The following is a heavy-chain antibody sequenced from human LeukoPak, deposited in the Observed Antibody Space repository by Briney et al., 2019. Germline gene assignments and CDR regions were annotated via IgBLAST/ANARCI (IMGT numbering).Heavy chain of an antibody. D-gene: IGHD2-8*01. V-gene: IGHV3-23*01. CDR1: GFPFSDFS. Sequence: GGSLRLSCATAGFPFSDFSMTWVRQAPGKGLEWISTTNSGGSSTDYAESVKGRFTISRDNSKNTLYLQMSSLRVEDTAMYYCAKQSYARSLGEGGPGTLVTVSS. J-gene: IGHJ4*02. CDR2: TNSGGSST. CDR3: AKQSYARSLGE.